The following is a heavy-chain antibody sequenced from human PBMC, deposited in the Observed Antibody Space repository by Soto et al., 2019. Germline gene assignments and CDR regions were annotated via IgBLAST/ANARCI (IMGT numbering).Heavy chain of an antibody. V-gene: IGHV2-5*02. CDR1: GFSLSTSGVG. CDR3: AHRPSYWYFDL. Sequence: QITLKESGPTLVKPTQTLTLTGTFSGFSLSTSGVGVGWILQPPGKALEWLAIIYWDDDKRYSPSLKSRLTITKDTSKNQVVLTMTNMDPVDTATYYCAHRPSYWYFDLWGRGTLVTVSS. J-gene: IGHJ2*01. CDR2: IYWDDDK.